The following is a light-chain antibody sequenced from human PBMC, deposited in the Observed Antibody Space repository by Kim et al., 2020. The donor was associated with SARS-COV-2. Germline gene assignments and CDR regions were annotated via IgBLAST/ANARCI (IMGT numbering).Light chain of an antibody. CDR1: SGSIASNY. Sequence: LTQPHSVSESPGKTVAISCTGSSGSIASNYVRWYQQRPGSAPTTVIYENNQRPSGVPDRFSGSIDSSSNSASLTISGLETEDEADYYCQSYDSSNWVFGGGTQLTVL. V-gene: IGLV6-57*02. J-gene: IGLJ3*02. CDR2: ENN. CDR3: QSYDSSNWV.